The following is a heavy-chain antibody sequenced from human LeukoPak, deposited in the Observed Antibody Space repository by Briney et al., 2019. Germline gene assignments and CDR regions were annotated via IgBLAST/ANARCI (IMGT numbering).Heavy chain of an antibody. CDR3: ARDRSRDDFWSGYYFAAFDI. CDR2: INPSGGST. D-gene: IGHD3-3*01. J-gene: IGHJ3*02. Sequence: ASVKVSCKASGYTFTSYYMHWVRQAPGQGLEWMGIINPSGGSTSYAQKFQGRVTMTRDTSTSTVYMELSSLRSEDTAVYYCARDRSRDDFWSGYYFAAFDIWGQGTMVTVSS. CDR1: GYTFTSYY. V-gene: IGHV1-46*01.